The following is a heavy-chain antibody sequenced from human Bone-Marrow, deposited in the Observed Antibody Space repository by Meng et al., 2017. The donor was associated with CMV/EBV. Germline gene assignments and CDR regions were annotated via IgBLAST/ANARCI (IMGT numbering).Heavy chain of an antibody. CDR2: IKSKTDGGTT. Sequence: GESLKISCAASGFTFSNAWMSWVRQAPGKGLEWVGRIKSKTDGGTTDYAAPVKGRFTISRDDSKNTLYLQMNSLRAEDTAVYYCARASTYGGFDYWGQGTLVTVSS. J-gene: IGHJ4*02. V-gene: IGHV3-15*01. D-gene: IGHD4-17*01. CDR3: ARASTYGGFDY. CDR1: GFTFSNAW.